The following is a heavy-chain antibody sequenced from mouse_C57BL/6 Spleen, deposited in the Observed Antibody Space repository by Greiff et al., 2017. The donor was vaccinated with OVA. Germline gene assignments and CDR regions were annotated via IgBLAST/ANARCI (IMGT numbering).Heavy chain of an antibody. CDR3: ARSGLYSNHQAWFAY. Sequence: QVQLQQPGAELVKPGASVKMSCKASGYTFTSYWITWVKQRPGQGLEWIGDIYPGSGSTNYNEKFKSKATLTVDTSSSTAYMQLSSLTSEDSAVYYCARSGLYSNHQAWFAYWGQGTLVTVSA. CDR2: IYPGSGST. CDR1: GYTFTSYW. V-gene: IGHV1-55*01. J-gene: IGHJ3*01. D-gene: IGHD2-5*01.